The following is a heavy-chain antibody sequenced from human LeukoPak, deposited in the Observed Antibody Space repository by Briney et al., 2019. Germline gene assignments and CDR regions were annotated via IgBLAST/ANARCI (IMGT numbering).Heavy chain of an antibody. CDR2: INPNRGGT. CDR1: GYXFTRYH. D-gene: IGHD3-22*01. V-gene: IGHV1-2*02. Sequence: ASVKVSCKAPGYXFTRYHIHWVRQAPGQGLEWMGWINPNRGGTDYAQKFQGRDTMTSDTSINTAYMELTSLRSDDTAVFYCARGDSSGYYYWGQGTLVIVSS. CDR3: ARGDSSGYYY. J-gene: IGHJ4*02.